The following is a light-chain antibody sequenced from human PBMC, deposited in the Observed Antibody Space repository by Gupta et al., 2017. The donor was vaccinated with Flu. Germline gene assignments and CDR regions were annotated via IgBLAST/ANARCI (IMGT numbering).Light chain of an antibody. CDR1: NIGAGYD. CDR3: QSFDTSVSGRGV. CDR2: GNI. V-gene: IGLV1-40*01. Sequence: NIGAGYDVHWYQQLPGTAPKLLIYGNINRPSGVPDRFSGSKSGTSASLAITGLQAEDEGDYYCQSFDTSVSGRGVFGGGTKLTVL. J-gene: IGLJ3*02.